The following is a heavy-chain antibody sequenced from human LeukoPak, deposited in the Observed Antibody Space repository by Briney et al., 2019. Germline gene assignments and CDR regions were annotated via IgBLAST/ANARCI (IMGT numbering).Heavy chain of an antibody. Sequence: PSETLSLTCAVYGGSFSGYYWSWIRQPPGKGLEWIGEINHSGSTNYNPSLKSRVTISVDTYKNQFSLKLSSVTAADTAVYYCARCYDILTGSNWFDPWGQGTLVTVSS. CDR1: GGSFSGYY. CDR2: INHSGST. D-gene: IGHD3-9*01. CDR3: ARCYDILTGSNWFDP. V-gene: IGHV4-34*01. J-gene: IGHJ5*02.